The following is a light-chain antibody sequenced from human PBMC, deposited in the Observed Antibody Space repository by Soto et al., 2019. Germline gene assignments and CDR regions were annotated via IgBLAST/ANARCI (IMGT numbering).Light chain of an antibody. CDR3: CSYTGSNNRV. V-gene: IGLV2-8*01. Sequence: QSALTQPPSASGSPGQSVTISCIGTSSDVGGYNYVSRYQQHPGKAPKLMIYEVTERPSGVPDRFSGSKSGNTASLTVSGLQAEDEADYYCCSYTGSNNRVFGGGTKLTVL. J-gene: IGLJ3*02. CDR2: EVT. CDR1: SSDVGGYNY.